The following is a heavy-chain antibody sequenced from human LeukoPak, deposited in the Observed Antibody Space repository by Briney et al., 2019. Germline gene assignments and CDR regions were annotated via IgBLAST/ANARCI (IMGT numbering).Heavy chain of an antibody. D-gene: IGHD4-17*01. V-gene: IGHV4-30-2*01. CDR3: ARLYGDYLGGDAFDI. CDR2: IFPTAST. Sequence: XXXQAXGXGLEXXGYIFPTASTSYNPSLNPRVPISVDRSKNQFSLKLRSVPAADTAVYYCARLYGDYLGGDAFDIWGQGTLVTVSS. J-gene: IGHJ3*02.